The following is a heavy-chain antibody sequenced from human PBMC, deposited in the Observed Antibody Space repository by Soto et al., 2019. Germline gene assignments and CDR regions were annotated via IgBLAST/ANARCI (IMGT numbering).Heavy chain of an antibody. Sequence: GGSLRLSCAASGFSLSSYGMHWVCQAPGKGLEWVAVIGFDGNNDYYADSVKGRFTVSRDNSRNTLFLQMNSLRVEDTAVYYCAREIGYSSTWPSYWGQGTLVTVSS. CDR1: GFSLSSYG. CDR2: IGFDGNND. D-gene: IGHD6-13*01. J-gene: IGHJ4*02. V-gene: IGHV3-33*01. CDR3: AREIGYSSTWPSY.